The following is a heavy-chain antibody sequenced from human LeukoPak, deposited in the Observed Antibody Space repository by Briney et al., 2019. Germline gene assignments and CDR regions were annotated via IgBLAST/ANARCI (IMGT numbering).Heavy chain of an antibody. Sequence: ASVKVSCKASGYTFTSYGISWVRQAPGQGLEWMGWISAYNGNTNYAQKLQGRATMTTDTSTSTAYMELRSLRSDDTAVYYCARETYSSGWYYFDYWGQGTLVTVSS. CDR3: ARETYSSGWYYFDY. V-gene: IGHV1-18*01. J-gene: IGHJ4*02. D-gene: IGHD6-19*01. CDR2: ISAYNGNT. CDR1: GYTFTSYG.